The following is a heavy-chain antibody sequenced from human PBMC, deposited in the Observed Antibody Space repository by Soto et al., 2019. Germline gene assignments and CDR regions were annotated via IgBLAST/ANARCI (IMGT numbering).Heavy chain of an antibody. D-gene: IGHD5-12*01. Sequence: EVQLLESGGGLVQPGGSLRLSCAASGFTFSSYAMSWVRQAPGKGLEWVSAISGSGGSTYYADSVKGLFTISRDNSKNTQYLQMNSLRAADTAVYYCVKDGVATIWPLDSWGQGTLVTVSS. J-gene: IGHJ4*02. CDR2: ISGSGGST. CDR1: GFTFSSYA. CDR3: VKDGVATIWPLDS. V-gene: IGHV3-23*01.